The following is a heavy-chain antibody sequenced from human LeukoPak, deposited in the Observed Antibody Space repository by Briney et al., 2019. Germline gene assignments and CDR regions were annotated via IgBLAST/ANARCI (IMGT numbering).Heavy chain of an antibody. D-gene: IGHD2-2*01. V-gene: IGHV3-53*01. Sequence: GGSLRLSCAASGFTVSSNYMSWVRQAPGKGLEWVSVIYSGGSTYYADSVKGRFTISRDNSKNTLYLQMNSLRAEGTAVYYCARESTSWYFDLGGRGTLVTVSS. CDR3: ARESTSWYFDL. CDR2: IYSGGST. J-gene: IGHJ2*01. CDR1: GFTVSSNY.